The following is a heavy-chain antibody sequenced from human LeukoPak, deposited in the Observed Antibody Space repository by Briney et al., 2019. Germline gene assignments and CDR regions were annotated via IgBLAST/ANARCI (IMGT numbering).Heavy chain of an antibody. CDR3: TRDGGGDWVAIFDF. CDR2: ISRKSGNI. Sequence: GGSLRLSCAASGFTFDDYGIHWVRQAPGKGLEWVSGISRKSGNIVYADSVKGRFTLSRDNAKNSLYLQMNSLRAEDTALYYCTRDGGGDWVAIFDFWGRGTLVTVSS. J-gene: IGHJ2*01. D-gene: IGHD2-21*02. V-gene: IGHV3-9*01. CDR1: GFTFDDYG.